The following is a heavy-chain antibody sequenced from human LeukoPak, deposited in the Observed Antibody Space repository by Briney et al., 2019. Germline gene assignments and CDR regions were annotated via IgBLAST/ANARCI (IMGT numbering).Heavy chain of an antibody. CDR1: GYTFTSYD. CDR2: MNPNSGNT. J-gene: IGHJ4*02. D-gene: IGHD3-22*01. V-gene: IGHV1-8*01. CDR3: ARGLWVDYYDSSGYYGGDY. Sequence: ASVKVSFKASGYTFTSYDINWVRQATGQGLEWMGWMNPNSGNTGYAQKFQGRVTMTRNTSISTAYMELSSLRSEDTAVYYCARGLWVDYYDSSGYYGGDYWGQGTLVTVSS.